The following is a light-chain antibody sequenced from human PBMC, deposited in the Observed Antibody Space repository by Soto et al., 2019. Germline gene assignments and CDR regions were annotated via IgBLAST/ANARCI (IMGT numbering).Light chain of an antibody. CDR2: EVS. CDR1: SSDIGAYDY. Sequence: QSAPTQPPSASGSPGQSVTISCTGTSSDIGAYDYVSWYQQHPGKVPQLMIYEVSKRPSGLPDRFSASKSGNTASLTVSGLQAEDEADYYCSSHGGANNFYVFGTGTKVTVL. CDR3: SSHGGANNFYV. V-gene: IGLV2-8*01. J-gene: IGLJ1*01.